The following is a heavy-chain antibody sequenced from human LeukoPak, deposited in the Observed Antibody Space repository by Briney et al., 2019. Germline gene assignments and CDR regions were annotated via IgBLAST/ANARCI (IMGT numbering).Heavy chain of an antibody. CDR1: GYTFTIYG. CDR2: ISAYSGNT. D-gene: IGHD2-2*01. V-gene: IGHV1-18*01. Sequence: ASVKLSCKASGYTFTIYGISGVRQARGQGLEGMGWISAYSGNTNYAQKLQGRVPMTTDTSTSTAYMELRSLRSDDTAVYYCARDSRDIVVVPAAMHDAFDIWGQGTMVTVSS. CDR3: ARDSRDIVVVPAAMHDAFDI. J-gene: IGHJ3*02.